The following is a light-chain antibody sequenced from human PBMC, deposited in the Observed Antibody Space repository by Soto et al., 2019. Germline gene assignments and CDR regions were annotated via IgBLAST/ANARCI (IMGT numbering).Light chain of an antibody. J-gene: IGLJ3*02. CDR2: EVS. V-gene: IGLV2-8*01. Sequence: QSVLTQPPSASGSPGQSVTISCTGTSSEVGGYNYVSWYQQHPGKAPKLMIYEVSKRPSGVPDRFSGSKSGNTASLTVSGLHAEDEADYYCTSYAGDTSLGVLGGGTKLTVL. CDR3: TSYAGDTSLGV. CDR1: SSEVGGYNY.